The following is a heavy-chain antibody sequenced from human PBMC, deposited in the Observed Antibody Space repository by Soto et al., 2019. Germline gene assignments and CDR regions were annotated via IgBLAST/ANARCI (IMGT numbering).Heavy chain of an antibody. CDR2: ISNIGGQT. V-gene: IGHV3-23*01. Sequence: GGSLRLSCEVSGFTFEDYAMNWVRRAPGKGLEWVSSISNIGGQTYYADSVKGRFTISRDMSKKTVHLRMNNLRADDTGVYFSAREMRGSGYDISGVDISFDHWRQGTPLTVSS. CDR1: GFTFEDYA. CDR3: AREMRGSGYDISGVDISFDH. J-gene: IGHJ4*02. D-gene: IGHD3-9*01.